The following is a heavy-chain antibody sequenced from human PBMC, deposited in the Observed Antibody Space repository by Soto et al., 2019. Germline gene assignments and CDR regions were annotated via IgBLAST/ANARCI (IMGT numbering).Heavy chain of an antibody. V-gene: IGHV4-61*01. Sequence: QVQLQESGPGLVKPSETLSLTCTVSGGSVSSGSYYWSWIRQPPGKGLEWIGYIYYSGSTNYNPSLKSRVTITVDTSKNQFSLKLSSVTAAAPAVYYCASKPEDGWFDPWGHGTLVTVSS. J-gene: IGHJ5*02. CDR1: GGSVSSGSYY. D-gene: IGHD2-15*01. CDR3: ASKPEDGWFDP. CDR2: IYYSGST.